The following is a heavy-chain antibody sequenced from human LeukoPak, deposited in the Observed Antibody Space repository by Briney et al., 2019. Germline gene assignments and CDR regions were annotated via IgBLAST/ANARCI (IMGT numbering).Heavy chain of an antibody. CDR3: AKGYFDWLTPPFDP. V-gene: IGHV3-9*01. D-gene: IGHD3-9*01. CDR1: GFTFDDYA. Sequence: GRSLRLSCAASGFTFDDYAMPWVRQAPGKGLEWVSGISWNSGSIGYADSVKGRFTISRDNAKNSLYLQMNSLRAEDTALYYCAKGYFDWLTPPFDPWGQGTLVTVSS. CDR2: ISWNSGSI. J-gene: IGHJ5*02.